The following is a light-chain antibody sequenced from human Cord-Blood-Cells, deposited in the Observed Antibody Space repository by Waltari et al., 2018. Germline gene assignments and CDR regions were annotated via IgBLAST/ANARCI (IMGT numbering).Light chain of an antibody. V-gene: IGLV2-14*01. CDR2: EVS. J-gene: IGLJ2*01. CDR1: SSAVGGYNY. CDR3: SSYTSSSTLG. Sequence: QSALTQPASVSGSPGQSVTISCTGTSSAVGGYNYVSWYQQHPGKAPKLMIYEVSKRPSGVSNRFSGSKSGNTASLTISGLQAEDEADYYCSSYTSSSTLGFGGGTKLTVL.